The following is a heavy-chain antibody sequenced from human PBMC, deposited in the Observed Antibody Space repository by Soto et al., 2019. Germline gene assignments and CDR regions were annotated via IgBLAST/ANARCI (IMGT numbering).Heavy chain of an antibody. Sequence: SETLSLTCTVSGGSISSGGYYWSWIRQHPGKGLEWIGYIYYSGSTYYNPSLKSRVTISVDTSKNQFSLKLSSVTAADTAVYYCARDSVVVPEGGWFDPWGQGNLVTVSS. CDR2: IYYSGST. CDR3: ARDSVVVPEGGWFDP. CDR1: GGSISSGGYY. D-gene: IGHD2-15*01. J-gene: IGHJ5*02. V-gene: IGHV4-31*03.